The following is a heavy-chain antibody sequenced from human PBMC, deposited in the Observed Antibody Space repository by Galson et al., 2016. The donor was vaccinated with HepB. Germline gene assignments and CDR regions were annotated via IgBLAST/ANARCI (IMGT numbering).Heavy chain of an antibody. V-gene: IGHV3-23*01. J-gene: IGHJ4*02. Sequence: SLRLSCAASAFTFDNFAMSWVRQAPGKGLEWVSGISGSGTNTHYADSVRDRFTISRDNSESTLYLQMNSLRADDAAVYYCAKDQDNSGMFYFDSWGRGTLVIVSS. CDR1: AFTFDNFA. D-gene: IGHD5-12*01. CDR3: AKDQDNSGMFYFDS. CDR2: ISGSGTNT.